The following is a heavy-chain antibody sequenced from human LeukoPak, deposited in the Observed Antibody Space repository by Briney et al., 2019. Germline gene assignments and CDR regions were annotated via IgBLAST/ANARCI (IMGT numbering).Heavy chain of an antibody. Sequence: SQTLSLTCTVSGGSFSRGDYYWSWIRQPPGKGLEWIGYIYYSGSTNYNPSLKSRVTISVDTSKNQFSLKLSSVTAADTAVYYCARCGSRSGRRPWFDPWGQGTLVTVSS. V-gene: IGHV4-61*08. D-gene: IGHD6-19*01. J-gene: IGHJ5*02. CDR3: ARCGSRSGRRPWFDP. CDR2: IYYSGST. CDR1: GGSFSRGDYY.